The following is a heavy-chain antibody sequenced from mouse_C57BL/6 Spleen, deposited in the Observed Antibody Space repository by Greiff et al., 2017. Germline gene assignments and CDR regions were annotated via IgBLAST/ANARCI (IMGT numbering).Heavy chain of an antibody. CDR3: ASGETTVVAFDY. V-gene: IGHV1-80*01. J-gene: IGHJ2*01. CDR1: GYAFSSYW. Sequence: VQLQQSGAELVKPGASVKISCKASGYAFSSYWMNWVKQRPGKGLEWIGQIYPGDGDTNYNGKFKGKATLTADKSSSTAYMRLSSLTSADSAVYFCASGETTVVAFDYWGQGTTLTVSS. D-gene: IGHD1-1*01. CDR2: IYPGDGDT.